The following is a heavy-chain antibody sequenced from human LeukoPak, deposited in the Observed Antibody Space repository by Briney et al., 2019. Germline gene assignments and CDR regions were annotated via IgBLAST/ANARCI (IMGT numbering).Heavy chain of an antibody. CDR2: IASDGSVT. Sequence: GGSLRLSCAASGFTFSNYWMHWVRQVPGKGLVWVSRIASDGSVTNYADSVKGRFTISRDNAKNTLYLQMNSLRVEDTAVYYCARDLGILTGYYAYWGQGTLVTVSS. D-gene: IGHD3-9*01. J-gene: IGHJ4*02. V-gene: IGHV3-74*01. CDR3: ARDLGILTGYYAY. CDR1: GFTFSNYW.